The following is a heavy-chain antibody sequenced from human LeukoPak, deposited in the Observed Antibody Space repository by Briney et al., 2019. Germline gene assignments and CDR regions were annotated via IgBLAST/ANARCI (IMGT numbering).Heavy chain of an antibody. CDR1: GFMFSEYG. J-gene: IGHJ4*02. V-gene: IGHV3-30*02. CDR3: AKDWGARGCCGDYFDY. CDR2: IRDDGSNK. D-gene: IGHD6-19*01. Sequence: PGGSLRLSCAASGFMFSEYGMHWVRQAPDKGLEWVAFIRDDGSNKLSADSVKGRFTISRDNSKNTVSLQMNSLRSEDTAIYYCAKDWGARGCCGDYFDYWGQGSLVTVSS.